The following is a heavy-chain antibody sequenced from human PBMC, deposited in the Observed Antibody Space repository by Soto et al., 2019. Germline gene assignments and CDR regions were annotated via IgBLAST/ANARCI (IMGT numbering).Heavy chain of an antibody. CDR2: IYYSGST. V-gene: IGHV4-31*03. CDR3: AREKNRHWFDP. Sequence: LSLTCTVSGGSISSGGYYWSWIRQHPGKGLEWIGYIYYSGSTYYNPSLKSRVTISVDTFKNQFSLKLSSVTAADTAVYYCAREKNRHWFDPWGQGTLVTVSS. J-gene: IGHJ5*02. CDR1: GGSISSGGYY.